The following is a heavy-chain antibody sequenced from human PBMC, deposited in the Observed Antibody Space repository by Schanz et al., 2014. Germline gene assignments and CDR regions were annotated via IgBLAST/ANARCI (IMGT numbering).Heavy chain of an antibody. V-gene: IGHV3-13*01. CDR1: GFTFSSYA. Sequence: EVQLVESGGGLVKPGGSLRLSCEASGFTFSSYAMHWVRQAPGKGLEWVSTIGYLGDTYYPDSVKGRFTVSRDSGQNSLYLQMNSLRAGDTAVYYCARGTDWNLHYWGQGALVTVSS. CDR2: IGYLGDT. J-gene: IGHJ4*02. D-gene: IGHD1-1*01. CDR3: ARGTDWNLHY.